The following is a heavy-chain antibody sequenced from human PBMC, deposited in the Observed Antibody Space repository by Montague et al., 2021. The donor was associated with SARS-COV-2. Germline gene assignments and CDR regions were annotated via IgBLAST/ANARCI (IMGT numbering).Heavy chain of an antibody. J-gene: IGHJ6*03. CDR3: ARARQDVVVPALGIGAYYYYYYMDV. CDR2: INHSGST. D-gene: IGHD2-2*01. CDR1: GGSFSGYY. V-gene: IGHV4-34*01. Sequence: SETLSLTCAVYGGSFSGYYWSWIRQPPGKGLEWIREINHSGSTNXNPSLKSRVTISVDTSKNQFSLKLSSVTAADTAVYYCARARQDVVVPALGIGAYYYYYYMDVWGKGTTVTVSS.